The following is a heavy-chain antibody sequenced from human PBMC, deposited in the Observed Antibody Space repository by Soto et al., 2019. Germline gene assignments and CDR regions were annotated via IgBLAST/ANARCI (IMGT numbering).Heavy chain of an antibody. J-gene: IGHJ3*02. Sequence: QLGGSLRLSCAASGFTFSSYGMHWVRQAPGKGLEWVAVISYDGSNKYYADSVKGRFTISRDNSKNTLYLQMNSLRAEDTAVYYCAKSEIPWFGEQNRGAFDIWGQGTMVTVSS. CDR3: AKSEIPWFGEQNRGAFDI. CDR2: ISYDGSNK. V-gene: IGHV3-30*18. CDR1: GFTFSSYG. D-gene: IGHD3-10*01.